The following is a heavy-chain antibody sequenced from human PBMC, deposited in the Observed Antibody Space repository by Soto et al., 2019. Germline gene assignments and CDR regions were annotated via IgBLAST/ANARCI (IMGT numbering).Heavy chain of an antibody. J-gene: IGHJ4*02. V-gene: IGHV3-30*18. CDR3: AKGEGELLRRAVRGWDY. Sequence: QVQLVESGGGVVQPGRSLRLSCAASGFTFSSYGMHWVRQAPGKGLEWVAVISYDGSNKYYADSVKGRFTISRDNSKNTLYLQMNSLRAEDTAVYYCAKGEGELLRRAVRGWDYWAQGTLATVSS. D-gene: IGHD1-26*01. CDR2: ISYDGSNK. CDR1: GFTFSSYG.